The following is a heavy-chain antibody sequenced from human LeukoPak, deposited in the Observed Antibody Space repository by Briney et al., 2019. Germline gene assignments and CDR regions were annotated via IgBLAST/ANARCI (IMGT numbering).Heavy chain of an antibody. J-gene: IGHJ4*02. CDR3: AKGPWVITLGGVIVPAPFDY. CDR1: GFTFSSYA. CDR2: ISGSGGST. Sequence: GGSLRLSCAGSGFTFSSYAMSWVRQAPGKGLEWVSAISGSGGSTYYADSVKGRFTISRDNSKNTLYLQMNSLRAEDTAVYYCAKGPWVITLGGVIVPAPFDYWGQGTLVTVSS. V-gene: IGHV3-23*01. D-gene: IGHD3-16*02.